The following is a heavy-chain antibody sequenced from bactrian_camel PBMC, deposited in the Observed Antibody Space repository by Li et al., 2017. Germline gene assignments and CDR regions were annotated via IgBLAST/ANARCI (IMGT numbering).Heavy chain of an antibody. CDR3: AADVRVGRYLGRCDFGA. CDR2: IGSSGAT. J-gene: IGHJ6*01. Sequence: HVQLVESGGGSVEAGGSLSLSCTASGDTYSLKYMGWFRQAPGKEREGVAIIGSSGATGYADSVRGRFTISLDSTKNTLYLQMDALKPEDTGMYYCAADVRVGRYLGRCDFGAYGQGTQVTVS. V-gene: IGHV3S53*01. D-gene: IGHD1*01. CDR1: GDTYSLKY.